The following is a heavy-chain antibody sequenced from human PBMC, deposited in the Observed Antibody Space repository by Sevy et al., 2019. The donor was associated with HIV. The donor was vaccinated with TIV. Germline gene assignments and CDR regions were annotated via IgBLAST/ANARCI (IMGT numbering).Heavy chain of an antibody. CDR3: ARDGSLRFLEWRYFDY. CDR1: GYTFTSYG. V-gene: IGHV1-18*04. CDR2: ISAYNGNT. J-gene: IGHJ4*02. Sequence: ASVKVSCKASGYTFTSYGISWVRQAPGQGLEWMGCISAYNGNTNYAQKLQGRVTMTTDTSTSTAYMELRSLRSDDTAVYYCARDGSLRFLEWRYFDYWGQGTLVTVSS. D-gene: IGHD3-3*01.